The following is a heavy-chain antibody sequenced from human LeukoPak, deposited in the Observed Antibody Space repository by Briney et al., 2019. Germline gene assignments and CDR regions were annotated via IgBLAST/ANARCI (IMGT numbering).Heavy chain of an antibody. CDR2: ISWNSTSI. Sequence: GGSLRLSCKASGFTFGDYAMHWVRQAPGKGLECVSGISWNSTSIAYADSWKGRFTISRDNAKTSLYLQMNSLRTEDTALYYCAPKTLVSWGQGTLVTVSS. CDR3: APKTLVS. V-gene: IGHV3-9*01. CDR1: GFTFGDYA. J-gene: IGHJ5*02.